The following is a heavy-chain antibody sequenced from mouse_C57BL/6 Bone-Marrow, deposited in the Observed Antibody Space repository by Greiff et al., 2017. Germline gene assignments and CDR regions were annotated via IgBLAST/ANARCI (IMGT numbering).Heavy chain of an antibody. CDR2: IDPSDSYT. CDR3: ARSPHGYFFAY. Sequence: QVQLQQPGAELVMPGASVKLSCKASGYTFTSYWMHWVKQRPGQGLEWIGEIDPSDSYTNYNQKFKGKSTLTVDKSSSTAYMQLSSLTSEDSAVYYCARSPHGYFFAYWGQGTLVTVSA. D-gene: IGHD2-3*01. V-gene: IGHV1-69*01. J-gene: IGHJ3*01. CDR1: GYTFTSYW.